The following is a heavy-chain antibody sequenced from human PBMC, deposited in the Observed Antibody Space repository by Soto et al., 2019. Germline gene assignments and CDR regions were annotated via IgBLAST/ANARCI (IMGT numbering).Heavy chain of an antibody. V-gene: IGHV3-11*01. CDR1: GFSLRDYY. D-gene: IGHD3-16*01. CDR3: TRDPRITDF. CDR2: INPGGDII. J-gene: IGHJ4*02. Sequence: QVRLVESGGGLVKPEGSLTLSCAASGFSLRDYYMTWIRQAPGKGLELLSYINPGGDIIKYVDSVKGRFTISRDNAKNSLYLHMNNLRAEDTAVYYCTRDPRITDFWGQGTLVTVSS.